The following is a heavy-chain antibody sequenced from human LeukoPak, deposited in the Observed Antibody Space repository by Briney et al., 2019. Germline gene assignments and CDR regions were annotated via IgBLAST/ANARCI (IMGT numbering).Heavy chain of an antibody. D-gene: IGHD4-11*01. V-gene: IGHV1-8*01. CDR3: ARRPTGHKGPYYMAV. Sequence: ASVEVSCKASGYTFTSYDINWVRQATGQGLEWMGWMNPNSGNTGYAQKFQGRVTMTRNTSISTAYMELSSLRSEDTAVYYRARRPTGHKGPYYMAVWGKGTTVTVSS. J-gene: IGHJ6*03. CDR1: GYTFTSYD. CDR2: MNPNSGNT.